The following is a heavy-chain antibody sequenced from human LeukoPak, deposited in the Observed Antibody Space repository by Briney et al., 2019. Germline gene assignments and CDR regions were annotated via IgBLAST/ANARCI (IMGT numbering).Heavy chain of an antibody. D-gene: IGHD3-22*01. J-gene: IGHJ4*02. CDR3: ARPGHGNYGPVGY. CDR1: GFSFSDYT. CDR2: ISNDGNNK. Sequence: PGRSLRLSCAASGFSFSDYTMHWVRQAPGKGLEGVAFISNDGNNKYSADAVKGRFTISRDNSKNTLFLEMSNLRPEDTAVYYCARPGHGNYGPVGYWGQGTLVTVSS. V-gene: IGHV3-30*04.